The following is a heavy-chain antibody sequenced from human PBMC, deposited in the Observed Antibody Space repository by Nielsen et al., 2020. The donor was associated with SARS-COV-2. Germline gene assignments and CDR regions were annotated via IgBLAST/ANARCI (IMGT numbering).Heavy chain of an antibody. CDR1: GFTVSSNY. CDR2: IYSGGST. Sequence: GESLKISCAASGFTVSSNYMSWVRQAPGKGLEWVSVIYSGGSTYYADSVKGRFTISRENAKNSLYLQMNSLRAGDTAVYYCARDHGYGMDVWGQGATVTVSS. V-gene: IGHV3-53*01. J-gene: IGHJ6*02. CDR3: ARDHGYGMDV.